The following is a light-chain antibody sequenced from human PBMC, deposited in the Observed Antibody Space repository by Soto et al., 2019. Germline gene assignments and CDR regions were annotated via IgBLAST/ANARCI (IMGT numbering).Light chain of an antibody. Sequence: DIQMTQSPSSLSASVGDRVTNTCRASQSVSAFLNWYRHKQGKAPELLIFSASSLQPGVPSRFSGRGSGTAFTLTITSLQPEDFATYYCQQTYSPPGTFGQGTKVEIK. CDR3: QQTYSPPGT. CDR1: QSVSAF. CDR2: SAS. J-gene: IGKJ1*01. V-gene: IGKV1-39*01.